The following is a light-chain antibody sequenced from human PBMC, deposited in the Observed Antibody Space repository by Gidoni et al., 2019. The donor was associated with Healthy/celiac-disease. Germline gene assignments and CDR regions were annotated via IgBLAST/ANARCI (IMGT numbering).Light chain of an antibody. CDR3: QQSYSTPLT. V-gene: IGKV1-39*01. Sequence: DIQMTPYPSSLSASVGDRVTITCRASQSISSYLNWYQQEPGKAPKLLLYAASSLQSGVPSRFGGSGSVTDFTLTISSLQPEDFATYYCQQSYSTPLTFGGGTKVEIK. CDR1: QSISSY. CDR2: AAS. J-gene: IGKJ4*01.